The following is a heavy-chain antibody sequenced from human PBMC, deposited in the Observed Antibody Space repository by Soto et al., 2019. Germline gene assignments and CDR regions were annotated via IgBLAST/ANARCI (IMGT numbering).Heavy chain of an antibody. Sequence: LRLSCEASGFTFSKFDMHWVRQPTGKGLEWVSTIGISGDTYYAVSVKGRFTISRDNAKNSLSLQMNSLRAGDTALYFCARGQEVGAHFFDSWGQGTQVTVSS. CDR3: ARGQEVGAHFFDS. J-gene: IGHJ4*02. CDR2: IGISGDT. D-gene: IGHD2-15*01. CDR1: GFTFSKFD. V-gene: IGHV3-13*04.